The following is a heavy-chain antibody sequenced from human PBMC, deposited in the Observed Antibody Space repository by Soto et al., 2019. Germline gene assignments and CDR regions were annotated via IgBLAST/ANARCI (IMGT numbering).Heavy chain of an antibody. Sequence: LRLSCEASGFTFSKFDMHWVRQPTGKGLEWVSTIGISGDTYYAVSVKGRFTISRDNAKNSLSLQMNSLRAGDTALYFCARGQEVGAHFFDSWGQGTQVTVSS. CDR3: ARGQEVGAHFFDS. J-gene: IGHJ4*02. CDR2: IGISGDT. D-gene: IGHD2-15*01. CDR1: GFTFSKFD. V-gene: IGHV3-13*04.